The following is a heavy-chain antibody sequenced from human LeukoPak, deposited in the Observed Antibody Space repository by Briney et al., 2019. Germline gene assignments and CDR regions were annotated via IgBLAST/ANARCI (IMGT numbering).Heavy chain of an antibody. V-gene: IGHV3-23*01. D-gene: IGHD6-13*01. CDR2: ISGSGGST. CDR3: AKDQKSIAATGYDY. CDR1: GFTFRSYA. J-gene: IGHJ4*02. Sequence: TGGSLRLSCVASGFTFRSYAMNWVRQAPGKGLEWVSTISGSGGSTYYADSVKGRFTISRDNSKNTLFLQMNSLRADDTAVYFCAKDQKSIAATGYDYWGQGTLVTVSS.